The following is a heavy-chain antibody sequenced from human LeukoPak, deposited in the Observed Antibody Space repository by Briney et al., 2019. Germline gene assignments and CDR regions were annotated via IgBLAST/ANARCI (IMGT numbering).Heavy chain of an antibody. D-gene: IGHD2-2*01. Sequence: SETLSLTCAVYGGSFSGYYWSWIRQPPGKGLEWIGYIYYSGSTNYNPSLKSRVTISVDTSKNQFSLKLSSVTAADTAVYYCAREVYCSSTSCANYFDYWGQGTLVTVSS. J-gene: IGHJ4*02. CDR1: GGSFSGYY. CDR3: AREVYCSSTSCANYFDY. V-gene: IGHV4-59*01. CDR2: IYYSGST.